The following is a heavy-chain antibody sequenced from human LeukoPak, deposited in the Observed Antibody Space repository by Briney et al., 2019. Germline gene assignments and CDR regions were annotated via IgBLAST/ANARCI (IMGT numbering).Heavy chain of an antibody. Sequence: GGSLRLSCAASGFTFSRYWMHWVRQAPGKGLVWVSRINSDGSGTMYADSVKGRFTISRDNAKNTLYLQVNSLRAEDTAVYYCARAGGPEGWFDPWGQGTLVTVSS. V-gene: IGHV3-74*03. J-gene: IGHJ5*02. D-gene: IGHD3-10*01. CDR2: INSDGSGT. CDR3: ARAGGPEGWFDP. CDR1: GFTFSRYW.